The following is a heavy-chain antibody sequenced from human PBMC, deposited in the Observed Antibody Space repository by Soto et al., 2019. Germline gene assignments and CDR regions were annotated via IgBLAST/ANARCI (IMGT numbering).Heavy chain of an antibody. J-gene: IGHJ4*02. V-gene: IGHV5-51*01. CDR2: IDPGDSDT. D-gene: IGHD3-9*01. Sequence: GESLKISCKGSGYSFTSYWIGWVRQMPGKGLEWMGIIDPGDSDTRYSPSFQGQVTISADKSISTAYLQWSSLKASDTAMYYCARTLRILTGSYYFDYWGQGTLVTVSS. CDR3: ARTLRILTGSYYFDY. CDR1: GYSFTSYW.